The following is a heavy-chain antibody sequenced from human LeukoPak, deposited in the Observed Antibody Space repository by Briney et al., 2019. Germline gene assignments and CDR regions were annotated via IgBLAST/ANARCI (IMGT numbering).Heavy chain of an antibody. CDR3: ARSRQLLHYYYYYMDV. V-gene: IGHV4-59*01. D-gene: IGHD2-2*01. Sequence: SETLSLTCSVSGGSITTYYWSWIRQPPGKGLEWVGYIYYSGSTNYNPSLNNRVSMSVDTSKNQFSLQLTSVTAADTAVYYCARSRQLLHYYYYYMDVWGKGTTVTVSS. CDR1: GGSITTYY. J-gene: IGHJ6*03. CDR2: IYYSGST.